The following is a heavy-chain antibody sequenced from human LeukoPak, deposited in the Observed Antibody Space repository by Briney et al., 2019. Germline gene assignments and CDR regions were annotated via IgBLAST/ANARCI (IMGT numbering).Heavy chain of an antibody. Sequence: GRSLRLSCAASGFTFSSYAMHWVRQAPGKGLEWVAVISYDGSNKYYADSVKGRFTISRDNSKNTLYLQMNSLRAEDTAVYYCARFSESGTYSDYWGQGTLVTVSS. D-gene: IGHD1-26*01. CDR1: GFTFSSYA. CDR2: ISYDGSNK. CDR3: ARFSESGTYSDY. J-gene: IGHJ4*02. V-gene: IGHV3-30-3*01.